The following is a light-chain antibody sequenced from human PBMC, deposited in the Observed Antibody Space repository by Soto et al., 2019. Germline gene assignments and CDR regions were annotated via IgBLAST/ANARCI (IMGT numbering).Light chain of an antibody. J-gene: IGKJ1*01. Sequence: DIQMTQSPSSLSASVGDRVTITCRASQSVRTYLNWYQQKPGKAPNHLIYTVSNLQSGVSSRFTGSGSGTDFTLTIRSLQPEDFGTYFCQHSYSTPWTFAQGTKVEIK. CDR2: TVS. CDR3: QHSYSTPWT. CDR1: QSVRTY. V-gene: IGKV1-39*01.